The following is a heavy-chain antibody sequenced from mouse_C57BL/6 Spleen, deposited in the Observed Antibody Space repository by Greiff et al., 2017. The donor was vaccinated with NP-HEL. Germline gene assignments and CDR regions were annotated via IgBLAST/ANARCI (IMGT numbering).Heavy chain of an antibody. CDR1: GYSITSGYY. J-gene: IGHJ2*01. V-gene: IGHV3-6*01. CDR2: ISYDGSN. D-gene: IGHD1-1*01. CDR3: AREGTTVVASYYFDY. Sequence: DVKLQESGPGLVKPSQSLSLTCSVTGYSITSGYYWNWIRQFPGNKLEWMGYISYDGSNNYNPSLKNRISITRDTSKNQFFLKLNSVTTEDTATYYCAREGTTVVASYYFDYWGQGTTLTVSS.